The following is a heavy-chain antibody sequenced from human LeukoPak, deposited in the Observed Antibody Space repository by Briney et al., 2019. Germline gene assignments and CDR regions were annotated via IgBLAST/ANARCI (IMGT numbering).Heavy chain of an antibody. J-gene: IGHJ5*02. D-gene: IGHD3-10*01. CDR2: IYYSGST. V-gene: IGHV4-34*01. Sequence: SETLSLTCAVYGGSFSGYYRSWIRQPPGKGLEWIGSIYYSGSTYYNPSLKSRVTISVDTSKNQSSLKLSSVTAADTAVYYCAARLAGSYGELLIPWFDPWGQGTLVTVSS. CDR1: GGSFSGYY. CDR3: AARLAGSYGELLIPWFDP.